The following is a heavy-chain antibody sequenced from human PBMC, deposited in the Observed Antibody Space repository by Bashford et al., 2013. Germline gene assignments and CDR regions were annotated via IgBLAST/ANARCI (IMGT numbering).Heavy chain of an antibody. J-gene: IGHJ5*02. D-gene: IGHD3-10*01. CDR2: MNPNSGNT. CDR3: AREGLLWFGELSAVLVP. Sequence: WVRQAPGQGLEWMGWMNPNSGNTGYAQKFQGRVTMTRNTSISTAYMELSSLRSEDTAVYYCAREGLLWFGELSAVLVPWGQGTLVTVSS. V-gene: IGHV1-8*01.